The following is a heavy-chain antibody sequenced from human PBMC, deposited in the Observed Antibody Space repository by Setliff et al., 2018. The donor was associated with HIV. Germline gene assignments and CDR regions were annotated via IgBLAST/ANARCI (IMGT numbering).Heavy chain of an antibody. Sequence: GGSLRLSCAASGFTFNSYGMHWVRQAPGKGLEWVALIWYDESNKEYAESVKGRFNIFRDDSKKTVDLQMNSLRADDTAVYYCVKDVVKFWSGSGALDFWGPGTLVTVSS. CDR2: IWYDESNK. CDR3: VKDVVKFWSGSGALDF. D-gene: IGHD3-3*01. CDR1: GFTFNSYG. V-gene: IGHV3-33*06. J-gene: IGHJ4*02.